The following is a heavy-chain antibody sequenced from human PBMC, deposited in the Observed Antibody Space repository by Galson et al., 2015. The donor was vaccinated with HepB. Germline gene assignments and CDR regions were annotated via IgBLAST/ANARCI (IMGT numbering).Heavy chain of an antibody. CDR3: ARYCNGCQSGDAFDI. Sequence: SVKVSCKASGDTFTDSTLNWVRQAPGQGLQWMGRVIPIFGMVNYAQKFQGRVTITADTSTSTSYMELSSLTSADTAFYYCARYCNGCQSGDAFDIWGQGTMVTVSS. CDR1: GDTFTDST. J-gene: IGHJ3*02. D-gene: IGHD2/OR15-2a*01. CDR2: VIPIFGMV. V-gene: IGHV1-69*02.